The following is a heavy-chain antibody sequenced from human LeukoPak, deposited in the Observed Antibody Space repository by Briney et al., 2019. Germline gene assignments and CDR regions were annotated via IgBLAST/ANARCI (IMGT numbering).Heavy chain of an antibody. CDR3: AKDLNEGYFDY. CDR1: GLTFSSYA. D-gene: IGHD1-1*01. V-gene: IGHV3-23*01. Sequence: GGSLRLSCAASGLTFSSYAMSRVRQAPGKGLEWVSAISGSGGSTYYADSVKGRFTISRDNSKNTLYLQMNSLRAEDTAVYYCAKDLNEGYFDYWGQGTLVTVSS. CDR2: ISGSGGST. J-gene: IGHJ4*02.